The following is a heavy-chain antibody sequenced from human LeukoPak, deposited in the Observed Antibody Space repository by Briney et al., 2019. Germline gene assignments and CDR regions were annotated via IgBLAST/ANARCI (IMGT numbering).Heavy chain of an antibody. Sequence: ASVTVSCKASGYSFSIYGITWARQAPGQGLEYLGWISASDGTTNYAQKVQDRVTMTTDTSTSTAYLELRSLRSEDTAVYYCARCGAAVTTHFSHWGQGTLVTVSS. CDR3: ARCGAAVTTHFSH. CDR2: ISASDGTT. V-gene: IGHV1-18*01. J-gene: IGHJ4*02. D-gene: IGHD4-17*01. CDR1: GYSFSIYG.